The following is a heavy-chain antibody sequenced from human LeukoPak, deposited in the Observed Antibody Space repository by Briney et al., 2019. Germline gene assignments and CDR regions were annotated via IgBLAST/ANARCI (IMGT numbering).Heavy chain of an antibody. CDR2: INAGNGNT. Sequence: ASVKVSCKASGGTFSSYAMHWVRQAPGQRLEWMGWINAGNGNTKYSQKFQGRVTITRDTSASTAYMELSSLRSEDTAVYYCAIIAAHYYYYGMDVWGQGTTVTVSS. CDR1: GGTFSSYA. V-gene: IGHV1-3*01. CDR3: AIIAAHYYYYGMDV. J-gene: IGHJ6*02. D-gene: IGHD6-6*01.